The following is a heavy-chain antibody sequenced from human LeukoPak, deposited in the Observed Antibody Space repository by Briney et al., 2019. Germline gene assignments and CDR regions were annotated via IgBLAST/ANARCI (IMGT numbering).Heavy chain of an antibody. CDR2: INHSGSS. J-gene: IGHJ4*02. D-gene: IGHD3-22*01. V-gene: IGHV4-34*01. CDR1: GGSFSGYY. Sequence: SETLSLTCAVYGGSFSGYYWSWIRQPPGKGLEWIGEINHSGSSNYNPSLKSRVTISVDRSNNQFSLKLRSVTAADTAVYYCARVQYYDSTGHLVPGLDYWGQGTLVTVSS. CDR3: ARVQYYDSTGHLVPGLDY.